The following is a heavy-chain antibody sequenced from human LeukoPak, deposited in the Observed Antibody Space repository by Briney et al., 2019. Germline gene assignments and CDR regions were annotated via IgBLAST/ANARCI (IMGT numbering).Heavy chain of an antibody. CDR1: GYTFTSYS. J-gene: IGHJ2*01. CDR3: ARDEYYDSRLGFDL. Sequence: ASVKVSCKASGYTFTSYSMHWVRQAPGQGLEWMGLINPSDGGTILAQKFQGRVTMTRDTSTSTVYMELSSLRSEDTAVCYCARDEYYDSRLGFDLWGRGTLVTVSS. CDR2: INPSDGGT. V-gene: IGHV1-46*01. D-gene: IGHD3-22*01.